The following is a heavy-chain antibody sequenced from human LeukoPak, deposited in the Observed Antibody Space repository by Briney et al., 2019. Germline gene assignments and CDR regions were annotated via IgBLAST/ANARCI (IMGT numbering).Heavy chain of an antibody. CDR3: ARRFYDYIWGIYYMDV. D-gene: IGHD3-16*01. CDR2: IYPGDSDT. Sequence: GESLKISCKGSGYSFTDYWIGWVRQMPGKGLEWMGIIYPGDSDTKYSPSFQGQVTFSADKSISTAYLQWSSLKASDTAMYYCARRFYDYIWGIYYMDVWGTGTTVTVSS. J-gene: IGHJ6*03. V-gene: IGHV5-51*01. CDR1: GYSFTDYW.